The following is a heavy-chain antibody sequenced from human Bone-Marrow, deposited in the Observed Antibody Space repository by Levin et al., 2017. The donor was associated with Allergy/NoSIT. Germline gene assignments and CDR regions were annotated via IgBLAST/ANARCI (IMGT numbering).Heavy chain of an antibody. CDR2: VTNNGSSK. V-gene: IGHV3-30*03. Sequence: PGGSLRLSCAASGFTFSSYGMHWVRQAPGKGLEWVGIVTNNGSSKYYADSVKGRFMISRDNSKNTLFLQMNSLRNEDTGIYYCARWETAMIGSIDYWDQGVLVTVAS. CDR1: GFTFSSYG. D-gene: IGHD5-18*01. J-gene: IGHJ4*02. CDR3: ARWETAMIGSIDY.